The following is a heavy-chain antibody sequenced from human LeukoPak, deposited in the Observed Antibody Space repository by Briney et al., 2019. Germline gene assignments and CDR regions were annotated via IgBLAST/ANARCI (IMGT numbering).Heavy chain of an antibody. Sequence: SETLSLTCTVSGGSISSYYWSWIRQPPGKGLEWIGYIYYSGSTNYNPSLKSRVTISVDTSKNQFSLKPSSVTAADTAVYYCARRNQQQLGAFDIWGQGTVVTVSS. J-gene: IGHJ3*02. CDR2: IYYSGST. V-gene: IGHV4-59*01. D-gene: IGHD6-13*01. CDR1: GGSISSYY. CDR3: ARRNQQQLGAFDI.